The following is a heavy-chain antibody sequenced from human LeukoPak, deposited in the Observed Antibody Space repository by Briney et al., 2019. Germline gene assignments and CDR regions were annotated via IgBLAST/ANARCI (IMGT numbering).Heavy chain of an antibody. CDR2: INPNSGST. Sequence: ASVKVSCKASGYTFTGYYMHWVRQAPGQGLEWMGMINPNSGSTNYAQKFQGRVTMTRDTSISTAYMELSRLRSDDTAVYYCASGNYDFWSGYSYFDYWGQGTLVTVSS. CDR1: GYTFTGYY. J-gene: IGHJ4*02. D-gene: IGHD3-3*01. CDR3: ASGNYDFWSGYSYFDY. V-gene: IGHV1-2*02.